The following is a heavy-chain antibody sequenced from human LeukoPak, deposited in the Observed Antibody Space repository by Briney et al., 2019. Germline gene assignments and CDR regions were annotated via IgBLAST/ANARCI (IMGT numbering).Heavy chain of an antibody. D-gene: IGHD3-22*01. J-gene: IGHJ4*02. CDR1: GFTFSSYE. CDR3: ARALGSGYYSDFDY. Sequence: GGSLRLSCAASGFTFSSYEMNWVRQAPGKGLEWVSYISGSGGTIYYADSVKGRFTISRDNAKNSLYLQMNSLRAEDTAVYYCARALGSGYYSDFDYWGQGTLVTVSS. CDR2: ISGSGGTI. V-gene: IGHV3-48*03.